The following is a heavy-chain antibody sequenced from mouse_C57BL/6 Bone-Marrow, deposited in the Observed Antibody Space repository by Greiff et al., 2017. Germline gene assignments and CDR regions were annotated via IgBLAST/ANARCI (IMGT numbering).Heavy chain of an antibody. D-gene: IGHD1-1*01. V-gene: IGHV14-4*01. CDR2: IDPENGDT. CDR1: GFNIKDDY. Sequence: VQLQQSGAELVRPGASVKLSCTASGFNIKDDYMHWVKQRPEQGLEWIGWIDPENGDTEYASKFQGKATITADTSSNTAYLQLSSLTSADTAVYYCTTSIATVVATHYWGQGTTLTVSA. CDR3: TTSIATVVATHY. J-gene: IGHJ2*01.